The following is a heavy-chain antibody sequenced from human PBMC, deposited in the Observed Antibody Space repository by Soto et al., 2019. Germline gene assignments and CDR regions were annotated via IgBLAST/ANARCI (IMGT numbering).Heavy chain of an antibody. J-gene: IGHJ5*02. Sequence: GGSLRLSCAASGFSFSTYNMNWVRQAPGRGLEWVSYISSRSSTIYHADSVKGRFTFSRDNAANTVFLQMNNLRVEDTAVYYCVRDRGGSYWLDPWGQGTLVTVSS. V-gene: IGHV3-48*01. D-gene: IGHD1-26*01. CDR1: GFSFSTYN. CDR3: VRDRGGSYWLDP. CDR2: ISSRSSTI.